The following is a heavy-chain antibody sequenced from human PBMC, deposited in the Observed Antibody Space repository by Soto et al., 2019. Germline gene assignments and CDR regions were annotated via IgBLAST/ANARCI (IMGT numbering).Heavy chain of an antibody. CDR3: AIEREQGFGELSTLGGD. CDR2: IWYDGSNK. D-gene: IGHD3-10*01. J-gene: IGHJ4*02. Sequence: QVQLVESGGGVVQPGRSLRLSCAASGFTFSSYGMHWVRQAPGKGLEWVAVIWYDGSNKYYADSVKGRFTISRDNSKNTLYLQMNSLRAEDTAVYYCAIEREQGFGELSTLGGDWGQGTLVTVSS. CDR1: GFTFSSYG. V-gene: IGHV3-33*01.